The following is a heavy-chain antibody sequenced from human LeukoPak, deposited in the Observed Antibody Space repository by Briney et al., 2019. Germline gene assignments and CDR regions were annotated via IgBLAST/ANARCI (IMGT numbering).Heavy chain of an antibody. CDR1: GGSFSGYY. CDR3: ARSARITMVRGVIITRAFDI. D-gene: IGHD3-10*01. J-gene: IGHJ3*02. V-gene: IGHV4-34*01. Sequence: SETLSLTCAVYGGSFSGYYWSWIRQPPGKGLEWIGEINHSGSTNYNPSLKSRVTISVDTSKNQFSLKLSSVTAADTAVYYCARSARITMVRGVIITRAFDIWGQGTMVTVSS. CDR2: INHSGST.